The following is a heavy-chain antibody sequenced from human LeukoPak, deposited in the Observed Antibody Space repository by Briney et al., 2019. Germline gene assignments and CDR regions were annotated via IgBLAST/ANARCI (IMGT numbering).Heavy chain of an antibody. D-gene: IGHD3-22*01. CDR3: AKDRGYYYDSSAYGSYFDY. J-gene: IGHJ4*02. V-gene: IGHV3-43*01. CDR1: GFTFSSYS. CDR2: ISWDGGTT. Sequence: QTGGSLRLSCAASGFTFSSYSMNWVRQAPGKGLEWVSLISWDGGTTYYADSVRGRFTISRDNSKNSLYLQMNSLRTEDTALYYCAKDRGYYYDSSAYGSYFDYWGQGTLVTVSS.